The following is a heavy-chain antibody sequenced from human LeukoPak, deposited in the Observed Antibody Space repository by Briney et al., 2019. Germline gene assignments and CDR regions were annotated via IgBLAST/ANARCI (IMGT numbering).Heavy chain of an antibody. CDR3: ARSPWWAVALAFDI. CDR1: GGSISSGGYY. Sequence: PSETLSLTCTVSGGSISSGGYYWSWIRQPPGKGLEWIGYIYYSGSTNYNPSLKSRVTISVDTSKNQFSLKLSSVTAADTAVYYCARSPWWAVALAFDIWGQGTMVTVSS. D-gene: IGHD6-19*01. V-gene: IGHV4-61*08. CDR2: IYYSGST. J-gene: IGHJ3*02.